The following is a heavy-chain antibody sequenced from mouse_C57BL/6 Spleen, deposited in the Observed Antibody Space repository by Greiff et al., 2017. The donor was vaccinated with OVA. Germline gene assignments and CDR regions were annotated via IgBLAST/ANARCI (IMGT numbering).Heavy chain of an antibody. CDR3: ARRDSSGYSSYWYFDV. D-gene: IGHD3-2*02. J-gene: IGHJ1*03. CDR1: GYTFTSYW. V-gene: IGHV1-59*01. Sequence: VQLQQPGAELVRPGPSVKLSCKASGYTFTSYWMHWVKQRPGQGLEWIGVIDPSDSYTNYNQKFKGKATLTVDTSSSTAYMQLSSLTSEDSAVYYCARRDSSGYSSYWYFDVWGTGTTVTVSS. CDR2: IDPSDSYT.